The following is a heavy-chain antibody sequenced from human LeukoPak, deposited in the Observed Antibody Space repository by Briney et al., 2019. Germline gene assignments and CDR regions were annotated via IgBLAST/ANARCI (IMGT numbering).Heavy chain of an antibody. J-gene: IGHJ4*02. D-gene: IGHD3-10*01. CDR1: GYSFSRYG. CDR3: ARVSYYGSGSYYSFYYFDY. Sequence: ASVKVSCKASGYSFSRYGISWVRQAPGQGLEWMGWISTYNGNTNYAQKFQGRVTMTTDTSTNTAYMELSRLRSDDTAVYYCARVSYYGSGSYYSFYYFDYWGQGTLVTVSS. V-gene: IGHV1-18*01. CDR2: ISTYNGNT.